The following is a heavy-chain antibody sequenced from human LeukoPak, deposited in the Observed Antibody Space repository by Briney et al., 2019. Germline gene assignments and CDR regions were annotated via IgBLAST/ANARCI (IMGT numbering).Heavy chain of an antibody. D-gene: IGHD3-10*01. CDR3: ASSITMVRRHERDFDY. V-gene: IGHV3-48*03. J-gene: IGHJ4*02. CDR2: ISSSGSTI. CDR1: GFTFSSYE. Sequence: GGSLRLSCAASGFTFSSYEMNWVRQAPGKGLEWVSYISSSGSTIYYADSVKGRFTISRDNAKNSLYLQMNSLRAEDTAVYYCASSITMVRRHERDFDYWGQGTLVTVSS.